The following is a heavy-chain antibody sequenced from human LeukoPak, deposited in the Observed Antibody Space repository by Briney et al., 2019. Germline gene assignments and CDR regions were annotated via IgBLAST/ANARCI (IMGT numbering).Heavy chain of an antibody. CDR2: ISGSGGST. Sequence: GGSLRLSCAASGFAFSSYAMNWVRQAPGKGLEWVSAISGSGGSTYYADSVKGRFTISRDNSKNTLYLQMNSLRAEDTAVYYCAKDPRGYSYGLYDYWGQGTLVTVSS. D-gene: IGHD5-18*01. CDR3: AKDPRGYSYGLYDY. J-gene: IGHJ4*02. CDR1: GFAFSSYA. V-gene: IGHV3-23*01.